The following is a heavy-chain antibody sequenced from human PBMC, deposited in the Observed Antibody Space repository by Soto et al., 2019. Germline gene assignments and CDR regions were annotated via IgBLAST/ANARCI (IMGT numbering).Heavy chain of an antibody. Sequence: EVQLVETGGGLIQPGGSLRLSCAASGFSASTTYMSWVRQAPGKGLEWVSVTYSDGNTSYADSVKGRFIISRDNSKNTLYLQMNSLRAEDTAVYYCTRGLGWFDPWGQGTLVTVSS. J-gene: IGHJ5*02. CDR3: TRGLGWFDP. D-gene: IGHD3-16*01. CDR2: TYSDGNT. V-gene: IGHV3-53*02. CDR1: GFSASTTY.